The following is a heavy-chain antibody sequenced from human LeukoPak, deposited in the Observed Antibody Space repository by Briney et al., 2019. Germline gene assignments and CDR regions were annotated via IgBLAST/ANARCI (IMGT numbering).Heavy chain of an antibody. CDR3: ARDGGYGSGSPPPEAFDS. V-gene: IGHV3-48*04. Sequence: GGPLRLSCAASGFTFSSYSMNWVRQAPGKGLEWISYISSSSSTIYYADSVKGRFTISRDNAKNSLYLQMNSLRAEDTAVYYCARDGGYGSGSPPPEAFDSWGQGTMVTVSS. CDR2: ISSSSSTI. D-gene: IGHD3-10*01. CDR1: GFTFSSYS. J-gene: IGHJ3*02.